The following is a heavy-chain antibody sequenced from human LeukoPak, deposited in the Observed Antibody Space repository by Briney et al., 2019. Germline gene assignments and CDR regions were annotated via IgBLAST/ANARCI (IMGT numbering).Heavy chain of an antibody. J-gene: IGHJ6*03. CDR1: GFTFDDYA. CDR3: AKIPAAGYYYYYMDV. CDR2: ISGDGGST. V-gene: IGHV3-43*02. Sequence: GGSLRLSCAASGFTFDDYAMHWVRQAPGKGLEWVSLISGDGGSTYYADSVKGRFTISRDNSKNSLYLQMNSLRTEDTALYYCAKIPAAGYYYYYMDVRGKGTTVTVSS. D-gene: IGHD2-2*01.